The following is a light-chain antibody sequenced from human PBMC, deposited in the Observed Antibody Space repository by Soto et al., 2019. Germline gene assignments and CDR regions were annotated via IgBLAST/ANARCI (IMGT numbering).Light chain of an antibody. CDR2: GAS. CDR1: QSVSGNF. J-gene: IGKJ4*01. Sequence: DMVLTQSPGTLSLSPGERATLSCSASQSVSGNFLAWYQQKPGQAPRLLIYGASVRATGVPDRFSGGGSGTDFTLTISGLEPDDFAQYFCQNYVSPPVTFGGGTKIEV. V-gene: IGKV3-20*01. CDR3: QNYVSPPVT.